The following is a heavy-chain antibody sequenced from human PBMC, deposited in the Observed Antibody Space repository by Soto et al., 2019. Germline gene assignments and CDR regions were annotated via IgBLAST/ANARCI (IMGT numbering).Heavy chain of an antibody. D-gene: IGHD2-15*01. V-gene: IGHV3-33*01. CDR2: IWYDGSNK. CDR1: GFPFWSYC. J-gene: IGHJ6*02. Sequence: PGGSLRLSCAASGFPFWSYCMHWVRQAPGKGLEWVAVIWYDGSNKYYADSVKGRFTIFRDNSKNTLYLKMNNLRAEDTAVYYCARAMRCSCYVEDYYCYYGLDVWGQGTMVTVSS. CDR3: ARAMRCSCYVEDYYCYYGLDV.